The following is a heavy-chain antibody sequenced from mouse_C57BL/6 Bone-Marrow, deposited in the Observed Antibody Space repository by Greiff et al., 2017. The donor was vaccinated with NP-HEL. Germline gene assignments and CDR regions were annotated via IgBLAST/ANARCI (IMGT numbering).Heavy chain of an antibody. J-gene: IGHJ2*01. CDR1: GYTFTSYW. CDR2: IDPSDSYT. D-gene: IGHD4-1*01. Sequence: VQLQQPGAELVRPGTSVKLSCKASGYTFTSYWMHWVKQRPGQGLEWIGVIDPSDSYTNYNQKFKGKATLTVDTSSSTAYMQLSSLTSEDSAVYYCARCEGNWDFDYWGQGTTLTVSS. CDR3: ARCEGNWDFDY. V-gene: IGHV1-59*01.